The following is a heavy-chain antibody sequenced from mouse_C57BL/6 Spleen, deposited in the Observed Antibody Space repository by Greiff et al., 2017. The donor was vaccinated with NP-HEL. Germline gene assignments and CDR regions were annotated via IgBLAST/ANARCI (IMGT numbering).Heavy chain of an antibody. D-gene: IGHD2-2*01. CDR2: IYPRSGNT. Sequence: SGAELARPGASVKLSCKASGYTFTSYGISWVKQRTGQGLEWIGEIYPRSGNTYYNEKFKGKATLTADKSSSTAYMELRSLTSEDSAVYFCARCGNDAWFAYWGQGTLVTVSA. J-gene: IGHJ3*01. CDR1: GYTFTSYG. V-gene: IGHV1-81*01. CDR3: ARCGNDAWFAY.